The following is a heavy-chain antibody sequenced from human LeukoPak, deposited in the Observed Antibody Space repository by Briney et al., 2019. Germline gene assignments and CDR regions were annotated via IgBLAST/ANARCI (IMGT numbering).Heavy chain of an antibody. V-gene: IGHV3-33*01. CDR1: GFTFSSYG. CDR2: IWYDGSNK. Sequence: GGSLRLSRAASGFTFSSYGMHWVRQAPGKGLEWVAVIWYDGSNKYYADSVKGRFTISRDNSKSTLNLQMNSLRAEDTAVYYCARERIAARPPYYYYYYGMDVWGQGTTVTVSS. CDR3: ARERIAARPPYYYYYYGMDV. J-gene: IGHJ6*02. D-gene: IGHD6-6*01.